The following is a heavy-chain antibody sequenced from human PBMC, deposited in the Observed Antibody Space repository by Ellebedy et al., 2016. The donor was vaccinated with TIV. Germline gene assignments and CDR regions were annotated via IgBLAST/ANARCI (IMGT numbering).Heavy chain of an antibody. CDR3: ARDPVAAAGSASLFY. CDR2: INPNSGGT. Sequence: AASVKVSCKASGYTFTGYYMHWVRQAPGQGLEWMGWINPNSGGTNYAQKFQGRVTMTRDTSISTAYMELSRLRSDDTAVYYCARDPVAAAGSASLFYWGQGTLVTVSS. CDR1: GYTFTGYY. J-gene: IGHJ4*02. V-gene: IGHV1-2*02. D-gene: IGHD6-13*01.